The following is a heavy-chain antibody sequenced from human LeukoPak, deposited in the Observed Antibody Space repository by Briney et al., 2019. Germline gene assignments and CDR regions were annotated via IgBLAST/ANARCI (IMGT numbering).Heavy chain of an antibody. Sequence: SETLSLTCTVSGYSISSGYYWGWIRQPPGKGLEWIGSIYHSGSTYYNPSLKSRVTISVDTSKNQFSLKLSSVTAADTAVYYCAREGGEVRFVGRYNWFDPWGQGTLVIVSS. D-gene: IGHD3-10*01. CDR1: GYSISSGYY. CDR3: AREGGEVRFVGRYNWFDP. CDR2: IYHSGST. J-gene: IGHJ5*02. V-gene: IGHV4-38-2*02.